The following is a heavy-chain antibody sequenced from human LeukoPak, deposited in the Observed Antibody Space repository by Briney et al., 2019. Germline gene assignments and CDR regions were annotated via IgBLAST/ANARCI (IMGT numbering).Heavy chain of an antibody. D-gene: IGHD3-3*01. J-gene: IGHJ4*02. CDR2: ISYDGSNK. V-gene: IGHV3-30-3*01. CDR1: GFSFSSYP. CDR3: ARDPHDFWSGYYDY. Sequence: GGSLRLSCAASGFSFSSYPMHWVRQAPGKGLEWVAVISYDGSNKYYADSVKGRFTIPRDNPKNTVYLQMNSLRAEDTAVYYCARDPHDFWSGYYDYWGQGTLVTVSS.